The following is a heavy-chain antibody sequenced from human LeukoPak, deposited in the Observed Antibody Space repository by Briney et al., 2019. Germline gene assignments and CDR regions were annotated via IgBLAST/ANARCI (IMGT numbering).Heavy chain of an antibody. CDR3: ARRHVEYSSSSDPYYFDY. J-gene: IGHJ4*02. CDR2: IYYSGST. CDR1: GYSISSGSY. Sequence: SETLSLTCTVSGYSISSGSYWGWIRQPPGKGLEWIGYIYYSGSTNHNPSLKSRVTISVDTSKNQFSLKLSSVTAADTAVYYCARRHVEYSSSSDPYYFDYWGQGTLVTVSS. V-gene: IGHV4-61*01. D-gene: IGHD6-6*01.